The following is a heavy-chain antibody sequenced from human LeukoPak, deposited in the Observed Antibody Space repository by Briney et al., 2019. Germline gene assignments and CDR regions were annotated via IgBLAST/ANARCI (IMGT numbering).Heavy chain of an antibody. Sequence: GGSLRLSCAASGFTFSGYGMSWVRQAPGRGLEWVSPISGSGGSTYYADSVKGRFTISRDNSKNTLYLQMNSLRAEDTAVYYCAKDYYDSSGYYKYYFDYWGQGTLVTVSS. J-gene: IGHJ4*02. CDR1: GFTFSGYG. CDR3: AKDYYDSSGYYKYYFDY. V-gene: IGHV3-23*01. CDR2: ISGSGGST. D-gene: IGHD3-22*01.